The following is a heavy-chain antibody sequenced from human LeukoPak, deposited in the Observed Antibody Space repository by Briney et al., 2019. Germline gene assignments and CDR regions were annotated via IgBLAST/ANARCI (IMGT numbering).Heavy chain of an antibody. V-gene: IGHV3-23*01. CDR1: GFTFSSYA. D-gene: IGHD3-22*01. J-gene: IGHJ4*02. CDR2: ISGSGGST. CDR3: AKDHDFYYDSSGYYFDY. Sequence: SGGSLRLSCAASGFTFSSYAMSWVRQAPGEGLEWVSAISGSGGSTYYADSVKGRFTISRDNSKNTLYLQMNSLRAEDTAVYYCAKDHDFYYDSSGYYFDYWGQGTLVTVSS.